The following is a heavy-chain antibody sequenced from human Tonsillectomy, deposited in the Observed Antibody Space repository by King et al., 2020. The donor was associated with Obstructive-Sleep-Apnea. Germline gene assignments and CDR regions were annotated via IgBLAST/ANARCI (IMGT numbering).Heavy chain of an antibody. CDR2: IDWGDDK. CDR1: GFSLSTRGMC. CDR3: ARTPNSWYFNL. Sequence: VTLKESGPALVKPTETLTLTCTFSGFSLSTRGMCVSWIRQPPGKALESLTRIDWGDDKYYSESLKTRLTLSKDPSKNQVVLTMTNMDPVDTATYYCARTPNSWYFNLWGRGTLVTVSS. D-gene: IGHD2/OR15-2a*01. J-gene: IGHJ2*01. V-gene: IGHV2-70*11.